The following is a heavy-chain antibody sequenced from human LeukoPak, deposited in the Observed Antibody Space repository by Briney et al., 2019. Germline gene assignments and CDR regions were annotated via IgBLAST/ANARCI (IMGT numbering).Heavy chain of an antibody. CDR3: AAVTMVRGVIITNDY. CDR1: GGSFSGYY. CDR2: INHSGST. J-gene: IGHJ4*02. V-gene: IGHV4-34*01. Sequence: PSETLSLTCAVYGGSFSGYYWSWIRRPPGKGLEWIGEINHSGSTNYNPPLKSRVTISVDTSKNQFSLKLSSVTAADTAVYYCAAVTMVRGVIITNDYWGQGTLVTVSS. D-gene: IGHD3-10*01.